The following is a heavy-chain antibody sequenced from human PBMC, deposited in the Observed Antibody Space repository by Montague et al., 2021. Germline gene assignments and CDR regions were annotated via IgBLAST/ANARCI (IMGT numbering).Heavy chain of an antibody. CDR3: TRPGGYCTNDTCYFWFAP. CDR2: IYSSGST. D-gene: IGHD2-8*01. Sequence: SETLSLTCTVSGGPISRSSYYWGWIRQPPGKGLEWIGSIYSSGSTYYNPSLKSRVTISADTSKNQFSLKLSSVTAADTAVYYCTRPGGYCTNDTCYFWFAPWGQEILVTVSS. J-gene: IGHJ5*02. CDR1: GGPISRSSYY. V-gene: IGHV4-39*01.